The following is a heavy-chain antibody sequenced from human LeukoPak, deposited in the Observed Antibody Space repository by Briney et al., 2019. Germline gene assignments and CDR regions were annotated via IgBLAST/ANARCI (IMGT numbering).Heavy chain of an antibody. CDR2: IYPGDSDT. J-gene: IGHJ4*02. V-gene: IGHV5-51*01. CDR3: ARGGTVTTFDY. CDR1: GYNFINYW. D-gene: IGHD4-11*01. Sequence: GESLQISCQVSGYNFINYWIGWVRQMPGKGLEWMGIIYPGDSDTRYSPSFQGQVTISADKSIGTAYLQWSSLKASDTAMYYCARGGTVTTFDYWGQGTLVTVSS.